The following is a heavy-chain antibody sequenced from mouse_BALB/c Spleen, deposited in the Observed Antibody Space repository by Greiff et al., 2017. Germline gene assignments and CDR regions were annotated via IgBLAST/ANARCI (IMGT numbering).Heavy chain of an antibody. Sequence: EVKLMESGGDLVKPGGSLKLSCAASGFTFSSYGMSWVRQTPDKRLEWVATISSGGSYTYYPDSGKGRFTISRDNAKNTLYLQMSSLKSEDTAMYYCARLGIYYDYYYAMDYWGQGTSVTVSS. CDR3: ARLGIYYDYYYAMDY. J-gene: IGHJ4*01. V-gene: IGHV5-6*01. CDR1: GFTFSSYG. D-gene: IGHD2-4*01. CDR2: ISSGGSYT.